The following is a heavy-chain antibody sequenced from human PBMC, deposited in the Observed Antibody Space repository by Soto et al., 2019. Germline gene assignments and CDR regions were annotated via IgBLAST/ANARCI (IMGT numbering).Heavy chain of an antibody. D-gene: IGHD6-13*01. V-gene: IGHV4-34*01. CDR3: ARKRIAAASPIKDGMDV. J-gene: IGHJ6*02. Sequence: SETLSLTCAVYGGSFSGYYWSWIRQPPGKGLEWIGEINHSGSTNYNPSLKSRVTISVDTSKNQFSLKLSSVTAADTAVYYCARKRIAAASPIKDGMDVWGQGTTVTVSS. CDR2: INHSGST. CDR1: GGSFSGYY.